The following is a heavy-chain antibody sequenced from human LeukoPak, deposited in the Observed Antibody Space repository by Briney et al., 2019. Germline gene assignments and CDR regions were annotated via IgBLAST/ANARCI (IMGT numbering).Heavy chain of an antibody. Sequence: GGSLRLSCAASGFTFSNYGMYWVRQAPGTGLEWLTFISDDGSRKYYVDSVKGRFTISRDNSKNTLYLQMNSLRVEDTAVYYCAKDRSTTWSFDYWGQGTLVSVSS. CDR2: ISDDGSRK. CDR1: GFTFSNYG. D-gene: IGHD6-13*01. J-gene: IGHJ4*02. V-gene: IGHV3-30*18. CDR3: AKDRSTTWSFDY.